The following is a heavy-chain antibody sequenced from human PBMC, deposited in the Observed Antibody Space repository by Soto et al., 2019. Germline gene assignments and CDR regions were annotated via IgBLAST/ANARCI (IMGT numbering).Heavy chain of an antibody. CDR2: ISHDGERT. Sequence: PGGSLRLSCAASGFTFSSYGMHWVRQAPGKGLEWVAAISHDGERTYYAASVKGRLTISRDNSKNTLYLQMNSLGAEDTTVYYCAKEYFSGGDYYYAMDVWGQGTTVTVSS. J-gene: IGHJ6*02. V-gene: IGHV3-30*18. CDR1: GFTFSSYG. CDR3: AKEYFSGGDYYYAMDV. D-gene: IGHD2-8*02.